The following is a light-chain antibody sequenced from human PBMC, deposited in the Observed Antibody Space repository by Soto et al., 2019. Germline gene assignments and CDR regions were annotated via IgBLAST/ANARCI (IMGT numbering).Light chain of an antibody. Sequence: ASQSVSSSYLAWYQQKPGQAPRLLSYGASSRATGIPDRFSGSGSGTDFTLTISRLEPEDFAVYYCQQYGSSAWTFGQGTKVDIK. CDR1: QSVSSSY. V-gene: IGKV3-20*01. CDR3: QQYGSSAWT. J-gene: IGKJ1*01. CDR2: GAS.